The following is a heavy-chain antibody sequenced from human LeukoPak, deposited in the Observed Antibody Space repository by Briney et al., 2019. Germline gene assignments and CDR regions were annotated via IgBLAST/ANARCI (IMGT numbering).Heavy chain of an antibody. CDR1: GGSISSYY. D-gene: IGHD3-22*01. Sequence: SETLSLTCTVSGGSISSYYWSWIRQPPGKGLEWIGYIYYSGSTYYNPSLKSRVTISVDTSKNQFSLKLSSVTAADTAVYYCARSTWLLDKWGQGILVTVSS. CDR3: ARSTWLLDK. J-gene: IGHJ4*02. CDR2: IYYSGST. V-gene: IGHV4-59*12.